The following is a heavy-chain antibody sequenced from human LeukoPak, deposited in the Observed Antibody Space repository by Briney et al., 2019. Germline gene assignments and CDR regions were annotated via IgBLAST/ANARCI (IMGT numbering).Heavy chain of an antibody. CDR3: AKGLVVVPAARLDWFDP. D-gene: IGHD2-2*01. CDR1: GFTFRSYA. J-gene: IGHJ5*02. V-gene: IGHV3-23*01. Sequence: GGSLRLSCAASGFTFRSYAMSWVRQAPGKGLEWVSAISGSGGSTYYADSVKGRFTISRDNSKNALCLQMNSLRAEDTAVYYCAKGLVVVPAARLDWFDPWGQGTLVTVSS. CDR2: ISGSGGST.